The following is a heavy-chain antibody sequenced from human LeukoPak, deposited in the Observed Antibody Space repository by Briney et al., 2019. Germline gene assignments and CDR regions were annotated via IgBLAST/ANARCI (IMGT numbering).Heavy chain of an antibody. CDR2: RCDDGRD. CDR3: ARSPGGSRRAGYPY. Sequence: SETLSLTCTVSGVSISTSCWSWIRQSPGKGLEWVGYRCDDGRDLYNPSLRSRVSRVTISVDASEKQFSLSLRSVTAADTAVYYCARSPGGSRRAGYPYWGQGTLVTVSS. CDR1: GVSISTSC. J-gene: IGHJ4*02. V-gene: IGHV4-59*12. D-gene: IGHD3-16*01.